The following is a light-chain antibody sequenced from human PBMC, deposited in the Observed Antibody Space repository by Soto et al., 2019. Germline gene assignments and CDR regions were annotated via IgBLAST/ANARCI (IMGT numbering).Light chain of an antibody. Sequence: QSALTQPPSVSAAPGQKVTISCSGSSSKIGNNYVSWYQQLPGTAPKLLIYENNKRPSGIPDRFSGSKSGTSATLGITGLQTGDEADYYCGTWDSSLSVNYVFGTGTKVTVL. CDR1: SSKIGNNY. J-gene: IGLJ1*01. V-gene: IGLV1-51*02. CDR3: GTWDSSLSVNYV. CDR2: ENN.